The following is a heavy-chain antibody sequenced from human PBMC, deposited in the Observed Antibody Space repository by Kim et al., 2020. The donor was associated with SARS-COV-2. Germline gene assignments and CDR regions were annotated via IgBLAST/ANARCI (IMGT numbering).Heavy chain of an antibody. CDR2: VSDNGGDT. CDR1: GFTFSSYA. J-gene: IGHJ4*02. V-gene: IGHV3-23*01. Sequence: GGSLRLSCAASGFTFSSYAMSWVRQPPGKGLEWVSIVSDNGGDTYYADSVKGRFTISRDNSKNTLYLQMSSLRIEDTAVYYCARRGGYRPENPFDFWGQGTLLTVSS. CDR3: ARRGGYRPENPFDF. D-gene: IGHD3-10*01.